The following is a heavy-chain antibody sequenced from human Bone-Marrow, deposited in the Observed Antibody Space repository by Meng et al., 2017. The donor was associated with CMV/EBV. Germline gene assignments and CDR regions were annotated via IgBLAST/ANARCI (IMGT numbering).Heavy chain of an antibody. CDR2: IYHSGYT. D-gene: IGHD2-21*01. V-gene: IGHV4-61*01. Sequence: SETLSLTCTVSGGSVSSGSYYWSWIRQPPGKGLEWIGYIYHSGYTNYNPSLKSRVTISVDTSKNQFSLKLTSVTAADTAVYFCARYCGGDCYSHSFDYWGQGTLVTVSS. CDR3: ARYCGGDCYSHSFDY. J-gene: IGHJ4*02. CDR1: GGSVSSGSYY.